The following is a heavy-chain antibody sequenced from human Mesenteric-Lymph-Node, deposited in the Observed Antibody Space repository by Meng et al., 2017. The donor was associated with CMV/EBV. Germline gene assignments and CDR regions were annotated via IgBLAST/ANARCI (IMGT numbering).Heavy chain of an antibody. V-gene: IGHV3-7*01. J-gene: IGHJ5*02. Sequence: GESLKISCAASGFTFSNYWMTWVRQAPGKGLEWVANIKEDGSEKYYVDSVKGRFTISRDNAKNSLYLQMNSLRAEDTAVYYCGTGYSNPYNWFDPWGQGTLVTVSS. CDR1: GFTFSNYW. CDR2: IKEDGSEK. D-gene: IGHD6-13*01. CDR3: GTGYSNPYNWFDP.